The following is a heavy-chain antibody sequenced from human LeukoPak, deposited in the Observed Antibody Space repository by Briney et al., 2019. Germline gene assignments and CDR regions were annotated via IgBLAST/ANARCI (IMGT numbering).Heavy chain of an antibody. CDR2: ISAYNGNT. V-gene: IGHV1-18*01. D-gene: IGHD1-26*01. CDR1: GYTFTTYG. CDR3: ARLGGSYTYGGFDY. Sequence: ASVKVSCKASGYTFTTYGLSWVRQAPGQGLEWMGWISAYNGNTNYAQKLQGRVTMTTDTSTSTAYMELRGLRSDDTAVYYCARLGGSYTYGGFDYWGQGTLVTVSS. J-gene: IGHJ4*02.